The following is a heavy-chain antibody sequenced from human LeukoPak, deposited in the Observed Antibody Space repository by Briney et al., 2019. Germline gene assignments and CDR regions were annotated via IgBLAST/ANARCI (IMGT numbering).Heavy chain of an antibody. J-gene: IGHJ4*02. V-gene: IGHV1-3*01. CDR3: ARVDYDISG. Sequence: EASVSVFCKSSGYTFTSYAMHWVRQAPGQRLVWMGWINAGNGNTKYSQKFQGRVAIISNTSASTTYMELSSLRSEDAAVYYCARVDYDISGWGQGTPVTVSS. CDR1: GYTFTSYA. CDR2: INAGNGNT. D-gene: IGHD3-9*01.